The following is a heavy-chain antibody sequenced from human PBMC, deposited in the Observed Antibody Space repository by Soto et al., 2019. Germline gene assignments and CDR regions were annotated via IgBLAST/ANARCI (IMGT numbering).Heavy chain of an antibody. CDR1: GGTFSSYT. CDR3: ARDLRGPSSSWFNYWYFDL. CDR2: IIPILGIA. J-gene: IGHJ2*01. D-gene: IGHD6-13*01. V-gene: IGHV1-69*08. Sequence: QVQLVQSGAEVKKPGSSVKVSCKASGGTFSSYTISWVRQAPGQGLEWMGRIIPILGIANYAQKFQGRVTITADKSTSTAYMELSSLRSEDTAVYYCARDLRGPSSSWFNYWYFDLWGRGTLVTVSS.